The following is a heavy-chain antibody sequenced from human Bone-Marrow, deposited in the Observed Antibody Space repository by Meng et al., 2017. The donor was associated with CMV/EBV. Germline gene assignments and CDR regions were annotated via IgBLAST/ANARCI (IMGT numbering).Heavy chain of an antibody. CDR2: IYSGGST. CDR3: ARVPDSSGYYPYYFDY. J-gene: IGHJ4*02. Sequence: SGFTVSSIYMSWVRQAPGKGLEWVSVIYSGGSTYYADSVKGRFTISRDNYKNTLYLQMNSLRAEDTAVYYCARVPDSSGYYPYYFDYWGQGTLVTVSS. V-gene: IGHV3-66*02. D-gene: IGHD3-22*01. CDR1: GFTVSSIY.